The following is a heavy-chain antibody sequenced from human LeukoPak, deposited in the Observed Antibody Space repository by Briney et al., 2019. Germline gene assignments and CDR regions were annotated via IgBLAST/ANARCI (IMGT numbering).Heavy chain of an antibody. CDR3: ATIAAAGIDY. D-gene: IGHD6-13*01. CDR1: GFTFSSYW. V-gene: IGHV3-74*01. Sequence: GGSLRLSCAASGFTFSSYWMHWVRQAPGKGLVWVSRINTDGSITTYADSVKGRFTISRDNAKNTLYLQMNSLRAEDTAVYYCATIAAAGIDYWGQGTLVTVSS. J-gene: IGHJ4*02. CDR2: INTDGSIT.